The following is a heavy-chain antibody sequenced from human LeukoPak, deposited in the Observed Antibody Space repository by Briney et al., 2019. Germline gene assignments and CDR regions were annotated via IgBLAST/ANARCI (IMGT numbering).Heavy chain of an antibody. D-gene: IGHD6-19*01. V-gene: IGHV3-23*01. CDR2: ISGSGGST. CDR1: GFTFSSYA. CDR3: ATSIAVAGDAFDI. Sequence: GGSLRLSCAASGFTFSSYAMSWVRQAPGKGLEWVSAISGSGGSTYYADSVKGRFTISRDNSKNTLYLQMNSLRAEDTAVYYCATSIAVAGDAFDIWGQGTMVTVSS. J-gene: IGHJ3*02.